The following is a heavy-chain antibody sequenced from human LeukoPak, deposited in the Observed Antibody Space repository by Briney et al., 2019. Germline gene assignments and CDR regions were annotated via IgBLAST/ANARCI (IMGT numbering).Heavy chain of an antibody. V-gene: IGHV4-39*07. CDR2: IFYSGSA. CDR3: ARDLVGATTSDY. D-gene: IGHD1-26*01. Sequence: SETLSLTCIVSGDSISSTSYYWAWIRQPPGKGLEWIGMIFYSGSAYYTPSLKSRVTISVDTSKNQFSLKLSSVTAADTAVYYCARDLVGATTSDYWGQGTLVTVSS. CDR1: GDSISSTSYY. J-gene: IGHJ4*02.